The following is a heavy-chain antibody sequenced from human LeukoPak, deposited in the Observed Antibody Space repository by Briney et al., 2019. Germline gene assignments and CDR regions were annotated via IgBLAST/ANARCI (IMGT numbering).Heavy chain of an antibody. CDR1: GFIVSSNY. CDR2: IYSGNST. V-gene: IGHV3-53*01. D-gene: IGHD6-13*01. Sequence: GGSLRLSCAASGFIVSSNYMSWVRQAPGKGLEWVSVIYSGNSTYYADSVKGRFTISRDNSKNTLYLQMNSLRAEDTAVYYCAKTERAAAAGRGAFDIWGQGTMVTVSS. J-gene: IGHJ3*02. CDR3: AKTERAAAAGRGAFDI.